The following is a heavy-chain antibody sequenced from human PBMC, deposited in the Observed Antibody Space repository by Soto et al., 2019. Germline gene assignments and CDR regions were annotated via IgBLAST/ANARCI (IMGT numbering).Heavy chain of an antibody. CDR3: ARRYIVGVTGDY. D-gene: IGHD1-26*01. J-gene: IGHJ4*02. V-gene: IGHV3-53*02. Sequence: VQLVETGGGMIQPGGSLTLSCAVSGFSVSSNYMSRVRQAPGKGLEWVSLIYSGGSPYYADSVKGRFVISRDNSKNTLYLQMNSLRVEDTAVYYCARRYIVGVTGDYWGQGTLVTVSS. CDR1: GFSVSSNY. CDR2: IYSGGSP.